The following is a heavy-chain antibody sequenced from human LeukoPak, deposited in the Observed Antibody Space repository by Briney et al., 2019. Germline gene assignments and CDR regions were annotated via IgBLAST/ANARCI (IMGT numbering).Heavy chain of an antibody. CDR3: ASTARAGLVDY. CDR2: IIPIFGTA. CDR1: GGTFSSYA. V-gene: IGHV1-69*06. D-gene: IGHD3-10*01. J-gene: IGHJ4*02. Sequence: GASVKVSCKASGGTFSSYAISWVRQAPGQGLEWMGGIIPIFGTANYAQKFQGRVTITADKSTSTAYMELSSLRSEDTAVYYCASTARAGLVDYWGQGTLVTVSS.